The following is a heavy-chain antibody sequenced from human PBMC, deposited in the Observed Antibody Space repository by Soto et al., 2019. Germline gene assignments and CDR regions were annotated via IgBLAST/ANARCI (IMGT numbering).Heavy chain of an antibody. V-gene: IGHV3-23*01. CDR3: AKDPSTGPADY. D-gene: IGHD3-9*01. CDR2: LSKDGANE. J-gene: IGHJ4*02. CDR1: GFILSNYA. Sequence: PGGSLRLSCTASGFILSNYAMNWVRQATGKGLEWVSTLSKDGANEHYADSVKGRFTISRDGSKNTLYLQMNSLRAEDTAMYYCAKDPSTGPADYWGQGTQVTVSS.